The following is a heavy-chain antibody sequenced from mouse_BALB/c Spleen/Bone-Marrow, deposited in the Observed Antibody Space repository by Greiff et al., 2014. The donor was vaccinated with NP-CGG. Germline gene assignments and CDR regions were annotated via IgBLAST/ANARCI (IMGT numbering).Heavy chain of an antibody. CDR1: GYSFTSYW. CDR3: TRSPNMITTYSGAMDY. D-gene: IGHD2-4*01. Sequence: VQPQQSGTVLARPGASVKMSCKASGYSFTSYWMHWVKQRPGKGLEWIGAIYPGNSDTSYNQKFKGKAKLTAVSSASTAYMELSSLTNEDSAVYYCTRSPNMITTYSGAMDYWGQGTSVTVSA. J-gene: IGHJ4*01. CDR2: IYPGNSDT. V-gene: IGHV1-5*01.